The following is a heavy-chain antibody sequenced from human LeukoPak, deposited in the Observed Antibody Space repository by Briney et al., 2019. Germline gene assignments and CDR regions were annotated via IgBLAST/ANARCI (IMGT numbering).Heavy chain of an antibody. CDR1: GVSISSYY. J-gene: IGHJ6*02. D-gene: IGHD3-10*01. Sequence: SETLSLTCTVSGVSISSYYWSWIRQPAGKGLEWIGRIYASGHTSYNPSLKSPVSMSVDTSKNQFSLNLTSVTAADTAVYYCAREVTTVFRGYFGMDVWGQGTTVTVSS. CDR2: IYASGHT. V-gene: IGHV4-4*07. CDR3: AREVTTVFRGYFGMDV.